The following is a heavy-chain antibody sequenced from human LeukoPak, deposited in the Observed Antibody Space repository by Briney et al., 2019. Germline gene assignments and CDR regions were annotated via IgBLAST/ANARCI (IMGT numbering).Heavy chain of an antibody. J-gene: IGHJ5*02. D-gene: IGHD3-22*01. CDR1: GFIFSSHA. CDR2: ISGSGVST. CDR3: AKSSRPVITTTSDWFDP. Sequence: GGSLRLSCAASGFIFSSHAMTWVRQAPGKGLEWVSAISGSGVSTYYADSVKGRFTISRDNSKNTLYLQMNSLRAEDTAVYYCAKSSRPVITTTSDWFDPWGQGTLVTVSS. V-gene: IGHV3-23*01.